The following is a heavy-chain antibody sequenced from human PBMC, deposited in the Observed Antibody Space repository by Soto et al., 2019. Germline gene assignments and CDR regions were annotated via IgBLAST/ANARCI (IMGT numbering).Heavy chain of an antibody. CDR1: GQSFSGHS. D-gene: IGHD1-1*01. CDR3: ARGSGIVALPGELEDVNYDY. Sequence: QVQLQQWGAGLVKPSETLSLSCAVYGQSFSGHSWAWIRQPPGKGLEWIGEINESGSTYYTPSLKSRVTISTDTSNIQFSLKLSSVSAADTAAYFCARGSGIVALPGELEDVNYDYWGQGTLVTVSS. J-gene: IGHJ4*02. CDR2: INESGST. V-gene: IGHV4-34*01.